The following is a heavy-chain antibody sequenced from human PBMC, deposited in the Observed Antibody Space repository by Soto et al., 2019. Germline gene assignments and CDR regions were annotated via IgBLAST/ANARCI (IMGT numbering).Heavy chain of an antibody. D-gene: IGHD3-3*01. V-gene: IGHV3-30*03. CDR3: ATFGIYDFWSGYLHRYAFDL. CDR2: ISYDGSSN. CDR1: GFVFSSYG. J-gene: IGHJ3*01. Sequence: QAQLVESGGGVVQPGTSLTLSCAASGFVFSSYGFHWVRQAPGKGLEWVAIISYDGSSNYYADSVKGRFTISRDNSKSTVFLKMNSLRTEDSAIYYCATFGIYDFWSGYLHRYAFDLWGQGTMVTVFS.